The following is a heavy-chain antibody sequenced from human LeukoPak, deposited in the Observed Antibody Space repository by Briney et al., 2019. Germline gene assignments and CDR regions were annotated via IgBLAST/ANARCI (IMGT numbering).Heavy chain of an antibody. Sequence: GRSLRLSCAASGFTFSSFGMHWVRQAPGRGLEGVAVISYDGSNKYSADPVKGLSPITRNNSKNTLYLQMNSLRADDTAVYYSAKERVSGYIYGPFDYWGQGTLVTVSS. V-gene: IGHV3-30*18. CDR1: GFTFSSFG. CDR3: AKERVSGYIYGPFDY. CDR2: ISYDGSNK. D-gene: IGHD5-18*01. J-gene: IGHJ4*02.